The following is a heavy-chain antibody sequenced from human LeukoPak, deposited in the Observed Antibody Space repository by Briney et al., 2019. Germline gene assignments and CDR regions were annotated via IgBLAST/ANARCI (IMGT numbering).Heavy chain of an antibody. Sequence: SETLSLTCTVSGGSISSSSYYWSWIRQPAGKGLEWIGRIYTSGSTNYNPSLKSRVTMSVDTSKNQFSLKLSSVTAADTAVYYCARDLEGGSYYYYYYYMDVWGKGTTVTVSS. V-gene: IGHV4-61*02. CDR3: ARDLEGGSYYYYYYYMDV. J-gene: IGHJ6*03. CDR1: GGSISSSSYY. CDR2: IYTSGST. D-gene: IGHD1-26*01.